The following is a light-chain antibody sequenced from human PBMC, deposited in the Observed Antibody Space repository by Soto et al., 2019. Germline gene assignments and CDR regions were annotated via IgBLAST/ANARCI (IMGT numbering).Light chain of an antibody. CDR3: QQSHSAPPT. Sequence: IQMTQSPSSLSASVGDRVAITCRASQTISTYLNWFQQKPGKAPKLLIYAASSLQSGVPSRFRGSGSGTDFTLTISSLQPEDVATYYCQQSHSAPPTFGGGTKVELK. V-gene: IGKV1-39*01. CDR2: AAS. J-gene: IGKJ4*01. CDR1: QTISTY.